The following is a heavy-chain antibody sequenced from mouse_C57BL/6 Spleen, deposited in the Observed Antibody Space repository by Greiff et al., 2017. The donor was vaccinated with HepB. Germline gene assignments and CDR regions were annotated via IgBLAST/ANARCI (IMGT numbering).Heavy chain of an antibody. CDR2: ISSGSSTI. Sequence: EVNVVESGGGLVKPGGSLKLSCAASGFTFSDYGMHWVRQAPEKGLEWVAYISSGSSTIYYADTVKGRFTISRDNAKNTLFLQMTSLRSEDTAMYYCARGRNYYAMDYWGHGTSVTVSS. CDR3: ARGRNYYAMDY. J-gene: IGHJ4*01. V-gene: IGHV5-17*01. D-gene: IGHD2-1*01. CDR1: GFTFSDYG.